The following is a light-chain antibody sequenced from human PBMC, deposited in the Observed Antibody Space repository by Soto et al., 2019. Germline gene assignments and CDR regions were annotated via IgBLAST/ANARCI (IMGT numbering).Light chain of an antibody. CDR1: QRVSSN. V-gene: IGKV3-15*01. CDR2: DES. Sequence: EIVMTQSPATLAVSPGERATLSCRASQRVSSNVAWYQQKPGQAPRLLIYDESTRATGIPARFSGSGCGKEFTLSISSLQSEEFAVYYCQNYKNWSPHTSGQGTKLEIK. CDR3: QNYKNWSPHT. J-gene: IGKJ2*01.